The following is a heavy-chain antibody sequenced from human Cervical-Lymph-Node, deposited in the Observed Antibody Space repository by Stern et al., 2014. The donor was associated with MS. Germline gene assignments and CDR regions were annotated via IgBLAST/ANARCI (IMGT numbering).Heavy chain of an antibody. V-gene: IGHV1-18*01. CDR3: ARGLLGSENAFDI. CDR2: FSASDDTP. J-gene: IGHJ3*02. CDR1: GYTFTSYG. D-gene: IGHD2-15*01. Sequence: VQLVESGAEVTKPGASVKVSCKASGYTFTSYGISWVRQAPGQGLEWMGRFSASDDTPNYAQRLKGRVTMTTATATSTAYMVRRSLRSDDTAVYYCARGLLGSENAFDIWGQGTMVTVSS.